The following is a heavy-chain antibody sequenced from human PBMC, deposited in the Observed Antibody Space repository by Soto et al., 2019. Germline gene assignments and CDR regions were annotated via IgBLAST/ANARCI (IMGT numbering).Heavy chain of an antibody. CDR3: AGFGYDWNGWD. CDR1: GLSFRNYW. V-gene: IGHV3-74*01. Sequence: EMQLVESGGGLVQPGGSLRLSCVASGLSFRNYWVHWVRQAPGEGLEWVSRINTDGTYTSNADPVKGRFTISRDNAKNTLYLQMNSLRVEDTAVYFCAGFGYDWNGWDWGPGTLVTVSS. J-gene: IGHJ4*02. CDR2: INTDGTYT. D-gene: IGHD1-20*01.